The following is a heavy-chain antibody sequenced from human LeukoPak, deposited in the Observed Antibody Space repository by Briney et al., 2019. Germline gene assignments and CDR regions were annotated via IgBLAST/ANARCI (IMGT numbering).Heavy chain of an antibody. CDR1: GFKFRNYA. V-gene: IGHV3-30*02. Sequence: GGSLRLSCAASGFKFRNYAMHWVRQAPGKEPKWVALIRFDGSHKYYADSVKGRFTISRDNSRDTLSLQMSSLRAEDTAVYYCTRSAYCTGGTCYSKTFDYWGQGTLVTVSS. CDR3: TRSAYCTGGTCYSKTFDY. D-gene: IGHD2-15*01. J-gene: IGHJ4*02. CDR2: IRFDGSHK.